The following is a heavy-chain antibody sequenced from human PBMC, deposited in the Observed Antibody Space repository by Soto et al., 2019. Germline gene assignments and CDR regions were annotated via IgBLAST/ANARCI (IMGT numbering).Heavy chain of an antibody. D-gene: IGHD3-10*01. J-gene: IGHJ5*02. Sequence: ESELVESGGGLVQPGRSLRLSCEASGFICKNYAMVWVRQGPGKGLEWVSRISWNSGNLDYGDSVNGRFTISRDNAKNSLYLQMTSLRTEDTAWYFCAKAPVYGSGGWFDLWGRGTLVTVSS. CDR3: AKAPVYGSGGWFDL. CDR1: GFICKNYA. CDR2: ISWNSGNL. V-gene: IGHV3-9*01.